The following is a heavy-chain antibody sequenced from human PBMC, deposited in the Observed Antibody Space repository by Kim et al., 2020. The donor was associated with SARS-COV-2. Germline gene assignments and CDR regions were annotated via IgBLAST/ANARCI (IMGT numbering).Heavy chain of an antibody. Sequence: YADSVKGRFTISRDNAKNALYRQMNSLRAEDTAVYYWARDRTGVVTALDYWGQGTLVTVSS. D-gene: IGHD2-21*02. CDR3: ARDRTGVVTALDY. J-gene: IGHJ4*02. V-gene: IGHV3-21*01.